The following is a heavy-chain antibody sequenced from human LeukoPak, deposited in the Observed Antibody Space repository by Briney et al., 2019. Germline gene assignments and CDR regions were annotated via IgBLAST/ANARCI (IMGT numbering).Heavy chain of an antibody. CDR2: INPNSGGT. CDR1: GYTFTGYY. V-gene: IGHV1-2*06. J-gene: IGHJ1*01. CDR3: ARLAYCGGDCYSRLSYFQH. D-gene: IGHD2-21*02. Sequence: ASVKVSCKASGYTFTGYYMHWVRQAPGQGLEWMGRINPNSGGTNYAQKFQGRVTMTRDTSISTAYMELSRLRSDDTAVYYCARLAYCGGDCYSRLSYFQHWGQGTLVTVSS.